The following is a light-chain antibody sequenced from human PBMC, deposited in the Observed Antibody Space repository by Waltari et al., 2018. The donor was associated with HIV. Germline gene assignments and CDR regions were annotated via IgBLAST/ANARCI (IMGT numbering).Light chain of an antibody. J-gene: IGLJ3*02. CDR2: EVS. Sequence: QSALTQPASVSGSPGQSITISCTGTSSDIGGYKYVSWYQQQPGKAPKLMISEVSNRPSGVSNRFPGSTSGNTASLTISGLQAEDEADYYCSSYTTSSTWVFGGGTKLTVL. V-gene: IGLV2-14*01. CDR3: SSYTTSSTWV. CDR1: SSDIGGYKY.